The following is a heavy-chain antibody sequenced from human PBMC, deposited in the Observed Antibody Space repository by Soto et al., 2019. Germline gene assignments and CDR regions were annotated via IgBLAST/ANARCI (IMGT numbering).Heavy chain of an antibody. J-gene: IGHJ4*02. CDR1: GGSISSGGYY. Sequence: LSLTCTVSGGSISSGGYYWSWIRQHPGKGLEYIGYIYYSGSTYYNPSLKSRVAISVDTSKNQFSLKLTSVTAADTAVYYCAAEVGFGPLFDYWGQGTLVTVSS. CDR2: IYYSGST. D-gene: IGHD3-3*01. V-gene: IGHV4-31*03. CDR3: AAEVGFGPLFDY.